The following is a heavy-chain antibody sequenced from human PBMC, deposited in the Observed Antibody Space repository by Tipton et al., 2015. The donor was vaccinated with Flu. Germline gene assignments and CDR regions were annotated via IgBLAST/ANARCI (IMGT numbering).Heavy chain of an antibody. V-gene: IGHV3-7*01. CDR3: ASDVGFRYFDL. D-gene: IGHD1-26*01. Sequence: SLRLSCAASGFTFSSYWMSWVRQAPGKGPEWVANIKQDGSEKYYVDSVKGRFTISRDNAKNSLYLQMNSLRAEDTAVYYCASDVGFRYFDLWGRGTLVTVSS. J-gene: IGHJ2*01. CDR1: GFTFSSYW. CDR2: IKQDGSEK.